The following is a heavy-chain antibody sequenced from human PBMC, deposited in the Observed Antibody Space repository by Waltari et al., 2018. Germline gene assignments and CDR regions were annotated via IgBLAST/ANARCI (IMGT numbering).Heavy chain of an antibody. V-gene: IGHV3-7*01. CDR1: TFSSYW. Sequence: TFSSYWMSWVRQAPGKGLEWVANIKQDGSEKYYVDSVKGRFTISRDNAKNSLYLQMNSLRAEDTAVYYCARQLVPSHFDYWGQGTLVTVSS. J-gene: IGHJ4*02. CDR2: IKQDGSEK. D-gene: IGHD6-6*01. CDR3: ARQLVPSHFDY.